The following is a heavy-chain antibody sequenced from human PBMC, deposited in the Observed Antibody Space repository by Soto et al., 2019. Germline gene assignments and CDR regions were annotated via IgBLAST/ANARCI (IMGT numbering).Heavy chain of an antibody. Sequence: GGSLRLSCAASGFTFSNYALNWVRHAPGKGLEWVSGISARSGNTYYADSVRGRFTISRDNAMRSLFLHMNSLRDEDTAVYYCARDGKGAAYTHGPYYFDYWGQGALVTVSS. CDR1: GFTFSNYA. CDR3: ARDGKGAAYTHGPYYFDY. V-gene: IGHV3-23*01. CDR2: ISARSGNT. D-gene: IGHD1-1*01. J-gene: IGHJ4*02.